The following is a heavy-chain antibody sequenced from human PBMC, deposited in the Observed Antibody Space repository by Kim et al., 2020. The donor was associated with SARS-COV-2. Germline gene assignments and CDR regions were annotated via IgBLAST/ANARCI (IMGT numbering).Heavy chain of an antibody. V-gene: IGHV3-23*05. J-gene: IGHJ4*02. Sequence: GGSLRLSCAASGFTFSSYPMSWVRQAPGKGLEWVSLIYNSDNTAYADSVKGRFTISRDNSKNILYLQMNSLRAEDTAIYYCARSRGDYWGQGTLVTVSS. CDR2: IYNSDNT. CDR3: ARSRGDY. CDR1: GFTFSSYP.